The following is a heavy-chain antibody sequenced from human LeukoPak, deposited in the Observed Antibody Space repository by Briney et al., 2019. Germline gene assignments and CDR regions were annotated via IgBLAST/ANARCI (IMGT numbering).Heavy chain of an antibody. J-gene: IGHJ6*03. D-gene: IGHD2-2*01. CDR1: GGTFSSYA. Sequence: GSSVKVSCKASGGTFSSYAISWVRQAPGQGLEWMGGIIPIFGTANYAQKFQGRVTITADESTSTAYMELSSLRSEDTAVYYCARGHIVVVPAAMSGVIDYYYYMDVWGKGTTVTISS. V-gene: IGHV1-69*01. CDR3: ARGHIVVVPAAMSGVIDYYYYMDV. CDR2: IIPIFGTA.